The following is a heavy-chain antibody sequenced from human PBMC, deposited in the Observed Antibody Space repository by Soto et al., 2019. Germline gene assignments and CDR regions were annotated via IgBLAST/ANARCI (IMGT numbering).Heavy chain of an antibody. Sequence: EVHLLESGGDVVQPGRSLRLSCAASGFTFSNYAMNWIRQAPGKGLEWLSSISANGRNAYYADSVKGRFTIPRDRSKNTLYLQLDSLRVEDTAIYSCAKDLSSLGWLALGAPFDSWGQGTLVTVSS. V-gene: IGHV3-23*01. CDR2: ISANGRNA. J-gene: IGHJ4*02. D-gene: IGHD3-22*01. CDR3: AKDLSSLGWLALGAPFDS. CDR1: GFTFSNYA.